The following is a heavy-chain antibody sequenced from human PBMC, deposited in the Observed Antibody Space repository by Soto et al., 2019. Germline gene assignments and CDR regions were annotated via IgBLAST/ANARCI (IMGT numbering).Heavy chain of an antibody. Sequence: PSETLSLTCNVSGGSIRSYYWSWVRQPAGKPLEWIGRIYTSGSTSYNPSLKSRVSMSVDTSKNQFSLEVTSVTAADTAVYYCAREGASGFGMDVWGLGTTVTVSS. D-gene: IGHD1-26*01. CDR1: GGSIRSYY. CDR3: AREGASGFGMDV. V-gene: IGHV4-4*07. CDR2: IYTSGST. J-gene: IGHJ6*02.